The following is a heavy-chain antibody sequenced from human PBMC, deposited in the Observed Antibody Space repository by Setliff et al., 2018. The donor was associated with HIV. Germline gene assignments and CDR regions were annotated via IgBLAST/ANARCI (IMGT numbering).Heavy chain of an antibody. CDR2: ISYSGST. CDR1: GGSFSDFY. Sequence: SETLSLTCAVFGGSFSDFYWSWIRQPPGKGLEWIGEISYSGSTVYNPSLKSRVTISVDTSKNQFSLKLNSVTAADTAMYYCARDFMLWRKSGSGTLYYSYMDVWGRGTTVTVSS. J-gene: IGHJ6*03. D-gene: IGHD3-10*01. CDR3: ARDFMLWRKSGSGTLYYSYMDV. V-gene: IGHV4-34*01.